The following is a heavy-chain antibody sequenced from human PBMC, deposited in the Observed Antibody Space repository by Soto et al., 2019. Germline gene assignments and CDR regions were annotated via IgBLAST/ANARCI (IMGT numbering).Heavy chain of an antibody. CDR1: GGTFSSYT. D-gene: IGHD3-10*01. J-gene: IGHJ6*03. V-gene: IGHV1-69*02. CDR3: ASSSSDYYGLGSYYSYYYYYMDV. Sequence: GASVKVSCKASGGTFSSYTISWVRQAPGQGLEWMGRIIPILGIANYAQKFQGRVTITADKSTSTAYMELSSLRSEDTAVYYCASSSSDYYGLGSYYSYYYYYMDVWGKGTTVTVSS. CDR2: IIPILGIA.